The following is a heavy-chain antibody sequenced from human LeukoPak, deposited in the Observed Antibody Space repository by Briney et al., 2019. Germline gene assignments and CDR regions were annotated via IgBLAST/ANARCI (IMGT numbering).Heavy chain of an antibody. CDR2: IYHSGST. D-gene: IGHD1-1*01. J-gene: IGHJ5*02. V-gene: IGHV4-4*02. Sequence: SETLSLTCAVSGGSISSSSWWSWVRQPPGKGLEWIGEIYHSGSTNYNPSLKSRVTISVDKSKNQFSLKLSSVTAADTAVYYCARARRWNAAVEGWWFDPWGQGTLVTVSS. CDR1: GGSISSSSW. CDR3: ARARRWNAAVEGWWFDP.